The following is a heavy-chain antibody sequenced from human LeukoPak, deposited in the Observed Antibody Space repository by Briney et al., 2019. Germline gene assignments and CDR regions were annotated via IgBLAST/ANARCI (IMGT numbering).Heavy chain of an antibody. J-gene: IGHJ5*02. CDR3: ARALPLAAAVPNYFDP. CDR2: IYSSGST. V-gene: IGHV4-4*07. Sequence: SSETLSLTCTVSGGSIISDYGNWIRQPAGKGLGWIGRIYSSGSTNYNPSLKSRVTMSVDTSKKQFSLKLSSVTAADTAVYYCARALPLAAAVPNYFDPWGQGALVTVSS. D-gene: IGHD6-13*01. CDR1: GGSIISDY.